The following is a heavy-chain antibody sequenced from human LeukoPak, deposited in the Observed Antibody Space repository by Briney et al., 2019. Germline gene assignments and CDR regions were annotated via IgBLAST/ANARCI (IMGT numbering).Heavy chain of an antibody. CDR3: AREGSSSGYHWFDP. J-gene: IGHJ5*02. D-gene: IGHD6-6*01. Sequence: PSETLSLTCTVSGGSMTHSYWSWIRQPPGKGLEWIGYIYYSGSTNYNPSLKSRVTISVDTSKNQFSLKLSSVTAADTAVYYCAREGSSSGYHWFDPWGQGTLVTVSS. CDR1: GGSMTHSY. CDR2: IYYSGST. V-gene: IGHV4-59*01.